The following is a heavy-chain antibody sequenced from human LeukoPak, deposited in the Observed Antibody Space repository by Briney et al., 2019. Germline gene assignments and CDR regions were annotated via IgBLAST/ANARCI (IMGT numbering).Heavy chain of an antibody. CDR3: ARDAKYYYGSRTFFFYEH. V-gene: IGHV4-4*07. D-gene: IGHD3-10*01. J-gene: IGHJ4*02. CDR2: IDSSGTT. CDR1: GGSFTTYY. Sequence: SETLSLTCTVSGGSFTTYYWSWIRQPAGRGLEWIGHIDSSGTTNYNPSLKSRVTMSTDPSKNQFSLKLSSVTAADTAIYYCARDAKYYYGSRTFFFYEHWGQGTLLTVSS.